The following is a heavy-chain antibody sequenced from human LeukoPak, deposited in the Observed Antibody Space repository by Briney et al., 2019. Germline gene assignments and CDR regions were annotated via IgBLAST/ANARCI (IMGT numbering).Heavy chain of an antibody. CDR3: AKDLMIGSLGGSYYYGMDV. D-gene: IGHD3-22*01. Sequence: GGSLRLSCVASGFTFTNFGMHWVRQAPGKGLEWVAGISFDGSDKYYADSVKGRFTISRDESKNTLYLQVTSLRPEDTAVFYCAKDLMIGSLGGSYYYGMDVWGQGTTVIVSS. J-gene: IGHJ6*02. CDR1: GFTFTNFG. CDR2: ISFDGSDK. V-gene: IGHV3-30*18.